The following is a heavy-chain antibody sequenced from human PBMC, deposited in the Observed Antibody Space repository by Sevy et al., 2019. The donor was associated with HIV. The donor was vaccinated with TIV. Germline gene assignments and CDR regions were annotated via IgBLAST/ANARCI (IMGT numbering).Heavy chain of an antibody. J-gene: IGHJ3*01. D-gene: IGHD2-15*01. Sequence: GGSLRLSCAASGFTFDDYAMHWVRQAPGKGLEWVSAISWNSGSIGYADSVKGRFTISRDNAKNSLYLQMNSLRAEDTALYYCAKDGGLGYCSGGSCYSEGSSWGQGTMVTVSS. CDR2: ISWNSGSI. CDR3: AKDGGLGYCSGGSCYSEGSS. V-gene: IGHV3-9*01. CDR1: GFTFDDYA.